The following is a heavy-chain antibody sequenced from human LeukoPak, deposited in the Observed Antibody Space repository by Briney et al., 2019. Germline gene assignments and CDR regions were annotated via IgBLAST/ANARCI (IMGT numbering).Heavy chain of an antibody. CDR2: ISGSGGST. J-gene: IGHJ4*02. Sequence: GGSLRLSCAASGFTFSSYAMSLVRQAPGKGLEWVSAISGSGGSTYYADSVKGRFTISRDNSKNTLYLQMNSLRAEDTAVYYCAKVDGSGSYPDYWGQGTLVTVSS. V-gene: IGHV3-23*01. D-gene: IGHD3-10*01. CDR3: AKVDGSGSYPDY. CDR1: GFTFSSYA.